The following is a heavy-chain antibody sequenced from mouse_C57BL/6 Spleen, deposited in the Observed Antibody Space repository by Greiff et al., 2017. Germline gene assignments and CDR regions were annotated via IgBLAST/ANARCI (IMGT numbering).Heavy chain of an antibody. J-gene: IGHJ4*01. V-gene: IGHV1-15*01. CDR2: IDPETGGT. CDR3: TGGGSSFYDAMDY. CDR1: GYTFTDYE. Sequence: VQLQQSGAELVRPGASVTLSCKASGYTFTDYEMHWVKQTPVHGLEWIGAIDPETGGTAYNQKFKGKAILTADKSSSTAYMELRSLTSEDSAVYYWTGGGSSFYDAMDYWGQGTSVTVSS. D-gene: IGHD1-1*01.